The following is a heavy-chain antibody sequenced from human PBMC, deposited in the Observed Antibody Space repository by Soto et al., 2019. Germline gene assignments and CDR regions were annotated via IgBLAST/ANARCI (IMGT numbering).Heavy chain of an antibody. CDR3: ARTHIYCSGGSCYSGRYYYYGMDV. J-gene: IGHJ6*02. CDR1: GGTFSSYA. V-gene: IGHV1-69*13. Sequence: SVKVSCKASGGTFSSYAISWVRQAPGQGLEWMGGIIPIFGTANYAQKFQGRVTITADESTSTAYMELSSLRSEDTAVYYCARTHIYCSGGSCYSGRYYYYGMDVWGQGTTVTVSS. CDR2: IIPIFGTA. D-gene: IGHD2-15*01.